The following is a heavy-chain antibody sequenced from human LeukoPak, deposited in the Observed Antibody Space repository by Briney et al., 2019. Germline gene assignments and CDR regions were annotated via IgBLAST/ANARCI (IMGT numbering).Heavy chain of an antibody. CDR2: IKQDGSEK. J-gene: IGHJ5*02. Sequence: PGGSLRLSCAASGFSFSYYWMSWVRQAPGKGLEWVANIKQDGSEKYYVDSVKGRFTISRDNAKKSLYLQMSSLRAEDTAVYCCARDAEVGTLFGVLSRYNWFDPWGQGALVTVSS. V-gene: IGHV3-7*01. D-gene: IGHD3-3*01. CDR3: ARDAEVGTLFGVLSRYNWFDP. CDR1: GFSFSYYW.